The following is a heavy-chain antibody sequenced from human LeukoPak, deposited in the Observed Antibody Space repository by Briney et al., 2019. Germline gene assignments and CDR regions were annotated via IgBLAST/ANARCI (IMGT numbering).Heavy chain of an antibody. D-gene: IGHD2-8*01. V-gene: IGHV3-23*01. CDR2: ISGSGGST. Sequence: GGSLRLSCAASGFTFSSYAMSWVRQAPGKGLEWVSAISGSGGSTYYADSVKGRFTISRDNSKNTLYLQMNSLRAEDTAVYYCGKAVGGYCTKGVCYRFAYWGKEPLVTVSS. CDR3: GKAVGGYCTKGVCYRFAY. CDR1: GFTFSSYA. J-gene: IGHJ4*02.